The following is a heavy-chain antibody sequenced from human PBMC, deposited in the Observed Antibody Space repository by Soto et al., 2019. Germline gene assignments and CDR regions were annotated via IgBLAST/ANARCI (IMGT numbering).Heavy chain of an antibody. V-gene: IGHV1-69*12. CDR3: ARVNDRPHLAGNYYYILDV. J-gene: IGHJ6*02. CDR1: GGTFRNSA. D-gene: IGHD1-1*01. Sequence: QVQLEQSGAEVKKPGSSVKVSCKASGGTFRNSAISWVRQAPGQGLEWMGGIMPIFRTPDYAQKVQGRVTITADESTSLAHLELSGLSSDVTAVYFCARVNDRPHLAGNYYYILDVWGHGTTVTVSS. CDR2: IMPIFRTP.